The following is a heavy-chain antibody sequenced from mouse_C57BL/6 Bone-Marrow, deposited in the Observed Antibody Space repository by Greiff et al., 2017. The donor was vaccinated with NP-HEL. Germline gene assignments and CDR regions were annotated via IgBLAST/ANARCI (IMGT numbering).Heavy chain of an antibody. CDR1: GYAFSSSW. Sequence: QVQLQQSGPELVKPGASVKISCKASGYAFSSSWMNWVKQSPGKGLEWIGRIYPGDGDTNYNGKFKGKATLTADKSSSTAYMQLSSLTSEDSAVYFCARSGLLLWGQGTSVTVSS. D-gene: IGHD1-1*01. J-gene: IGHJ4*01. CDR3: ARSGLLL. CDR2: IYPGDGDT. V-gene: IGHV1-82*01.